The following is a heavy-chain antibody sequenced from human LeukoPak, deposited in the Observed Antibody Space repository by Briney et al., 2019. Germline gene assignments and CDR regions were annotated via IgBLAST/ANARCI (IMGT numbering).Heavy chain of an antibody. J-gene: IGHJ3*02. CDR3: ARVYRDEHWNDGDDAFDI. D-gene: IGHD1-1*01. CDR2: INPNSGGT. V-gene: IGHV1-2*02. CDR1: GYTFTGYY. Sequence: ASVKVSCKASGYTFTGYYMHWVRQAPGQGLEWMGWINPNSGGTNYAQKLQGRVTMTTDTSTSTAYMELRSLRSDDTAVYYCARVYRDEHWNDGDDAFDIWGQGTMVSVSS.